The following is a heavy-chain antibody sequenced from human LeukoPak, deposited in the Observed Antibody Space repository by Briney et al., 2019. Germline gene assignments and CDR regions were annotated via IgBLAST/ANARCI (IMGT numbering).Heavy chain of an antibody. V-gene: IGHV3-30*18. Sequence: PGGSLRLSCAASGFTFSSYGMHWVRQAPGKGLEWVAVISYDGSNKYYADSVKGRFTISIDNSKNTLYLQMNSLRAEDTAVYYCAKDFYDSSGYYDAFDIWGQGTMVTVSP. CDR2: ISYDGSNK. CDR3: AKDFYDSSGYYDAFDI. CDR1: GFTFSSYG. D-gene: IGHD3-22*01. J-gene: IGHJ3*02.